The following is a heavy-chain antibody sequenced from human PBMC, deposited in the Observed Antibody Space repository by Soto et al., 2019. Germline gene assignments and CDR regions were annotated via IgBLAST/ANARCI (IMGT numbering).Heavy chain of an antibody. D-gene: IGHD5-18*01. CDR1: GHSFTSYY. Sequence: QVQLVQSGAEVRKPGASVKLSCKTSGHSFTSYYIHWVRQAPGQGLEWMGVVNPSRGSTNYAQKFQGSLTLTTETSTSTVYMELSSLISDDTAVFYCAHALGYSSGFDPWGQGALVTVSS. CDR3: AHALGYSSGFDP. CDR2: VNPSRGST. J-gene: IGHJ5*02. V-gene: IGHV1-46*01.